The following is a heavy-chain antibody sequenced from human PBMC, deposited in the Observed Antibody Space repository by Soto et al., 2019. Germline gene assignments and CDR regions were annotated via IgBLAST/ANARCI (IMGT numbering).Heavy chain of an antibody. V-gene: IGHV3-23*01. Sequence: EVQLLESGGGLVQPGGSLRLSCAASGFTFSSYAMSWVRQAPGKGLEWVSAISGSGGSTYYADSVKGRFTISRDNSKNTLYLQRNSLRAEDTAVYYCARDIAAAATPWGRVYYYYGMDVWGQGTTVTVSS. CDR3: ARDIAAAATPWGRVYYYYGMDV. CDR1: GFTFSSYA. D-gene: IGHD6-13*01. CDR2: ISGSGGST. J-gene: IGHJ6*02.